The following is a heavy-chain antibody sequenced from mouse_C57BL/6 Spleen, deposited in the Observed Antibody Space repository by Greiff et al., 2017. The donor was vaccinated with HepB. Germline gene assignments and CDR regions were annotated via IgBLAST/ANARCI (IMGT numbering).Heavy chain of an antibody. CDR3: THYYGSSSGAMDY. Sequence: VQLKESGAELVRPGASVKLSCTASGFNIKDYYMHWVKQRPEQGLEWIGRIDPEDGDTEYAPKFQGKATMTADTSSNTAYLQLSSLTSEDTAVYYCTHYYGSSSGAMDYWGQGTSVTVSS. V-gene: IGHV14-1*01. CDR2: IDPEDGDT. CDR1: GFNIKDYY. J-gene: IGHJ4*01. D-gene: IGHD1-1*01.